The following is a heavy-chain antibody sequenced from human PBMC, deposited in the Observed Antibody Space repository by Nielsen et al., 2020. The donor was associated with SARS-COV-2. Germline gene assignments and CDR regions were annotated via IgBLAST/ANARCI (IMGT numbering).Heavy chain of an antibody. D-gene: IGHD6-19*01. CDR1: GGSISSSSYY. V-gene: IGHV4-39*01. Sequence: SETLSLTCTVSGGSISSSSYYWGWIRQPPGKGLEWIGSIYYSGSTYYNPSLKSRVTISVDTSKNQFSLKLSSVTAGDTAVYYCARHAPAWQWLANGYFDYWGQGTLVTVSS. CDR3: ARHAPAWQWLANGYFDY. J-gene: IGHJ4*02. CDR2: IYYSGST.